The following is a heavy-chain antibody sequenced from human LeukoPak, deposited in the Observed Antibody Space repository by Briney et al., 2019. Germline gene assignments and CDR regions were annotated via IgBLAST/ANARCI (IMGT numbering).Heavy chain of an antibody. J-gene: IGHJ3*02. D-gene: IGHD2/OR15-2a*01. CDR2: IIPILGIA. Sequence: GSSVKVSCKASGGTFSSYAISWVRQAPGQGLEWMGRIIPILGIANYAQKFQGRVTITADKSTSTAYMELSSLRSEDTAVYYCASFSMHSKNREGGDAFDIWGQGTMVTVSS. V-gene: IGHV1-69*04. CDR1: GGTFSSYA. CDR3: ASFSMHSKNREGGDAFDI.